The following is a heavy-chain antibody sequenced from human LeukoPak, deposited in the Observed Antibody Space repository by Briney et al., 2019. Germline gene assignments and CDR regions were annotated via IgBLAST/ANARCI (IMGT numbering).Heavy chain of an antibody. CDR1: GFTVSSNY. Sequence: GGSLRLSCAASGFTVSSNYMSWVRQAPGKGLEWVSVIYSGGSTYYADSVKGRFTISRDNSKNTLYLQMSSLRAEDTAVYYCARVGIPDAFDIWGQGTMVTVSP. CDR3: ARVGIPDAFDI. D-gene: IGHD1-1*01. J-gene: IGHJ3*02. V-gene: IGHV3-66*02. CDR2: IYSGGST.